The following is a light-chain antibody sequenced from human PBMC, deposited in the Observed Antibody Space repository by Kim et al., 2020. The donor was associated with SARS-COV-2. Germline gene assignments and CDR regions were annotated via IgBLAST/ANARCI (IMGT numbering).Light chain of an antibody. V-gene: IGKV3-20*01. CDR3: QQYGNSPYT. CDR1: QSISSNY. Sequence: EIVLTQSPGALSLSPGERATLSCRASQSISSNYLAWYQQKPGQAPRLLNYGASSRATGIPDRFSGSGSGTDFTLTISRLEPEDFAVYYCQQYGNSPYTFGQGTKLEI. CDR2: GAS. J-gene: IGKJ2*01.